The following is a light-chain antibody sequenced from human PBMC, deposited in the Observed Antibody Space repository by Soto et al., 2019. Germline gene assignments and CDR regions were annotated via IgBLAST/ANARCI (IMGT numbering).Light chain of an antibody. CDR1: PSVTN. Sequence: EIVMTQSPATLSLSPGERATLSCRASPSVTNLAWYQQKPGQAPRLLIYGASTRATGIPVRFSGSGSGTQFTLTISSLQSEDFAIYYCQQYNNRPPQTFGQGTKVDIK. CDR2: GAS. J-gene: IGKJ1*01. V-gene: IGKV3-15*01. CDR3: QQYNNRPPQT.